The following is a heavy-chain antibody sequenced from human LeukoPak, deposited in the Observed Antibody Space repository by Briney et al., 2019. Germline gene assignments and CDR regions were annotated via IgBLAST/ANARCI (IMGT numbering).Heavy chain of an antibody. Sequence: PSASVKVSCKASGYTFTSYDINWVRQATGQGLEWMGWMNPNSGNTGYAQKFQGRVTITRNTSISTAYMELSSLRSEDTAVYYCARGAYCSSTSCYSSYYYYMDVWGKGTTVTVSS. J-gene: IGHJ6*03. V-gene: IGHV1-8*03. CDR3: ARGAYCSSTSCYSSYYYYMDV. CDR2: MNPNSGNT. CDR1: GYTFTSYD. D-gene: IGHD2-2*01.